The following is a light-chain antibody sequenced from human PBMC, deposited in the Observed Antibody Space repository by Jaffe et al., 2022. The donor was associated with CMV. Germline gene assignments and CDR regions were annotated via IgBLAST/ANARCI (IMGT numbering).Light chain of an antibody. Sequence: QSVLTQPPSVSGAPGQSVTISCTGSSSNIGAGSDVHWYQQSPETAPKLLIYDNDSRPSGVPDRFSGSKSGTSASLAITGLQAEDEAYYYCQSYDNRLSGSVFGGGTKLTVL. J-gene: IGLJ3*02. CDR2: DND. V-gene: IGLV1-40*01. CDR1: SSNIGAGSD. CDR3: QSYDNRLSGSV.